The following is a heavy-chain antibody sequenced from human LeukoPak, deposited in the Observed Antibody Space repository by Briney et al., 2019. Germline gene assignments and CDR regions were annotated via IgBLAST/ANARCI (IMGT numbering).Heavy chain of an antibody. CDR2: ISGSGGST. V-gene: IGHV3-23*01. Sequence: GGSLRLSCAASGFTFSSYAMSWVRQAPGKGLEWVSAISGSGGSTYYADSVKGRFTISRDNSKNTLSLQMNSLRADDTAVYYCAKVAGYSSSWYFDPWGQGTLVTVSS. D-gene: IGHD6-13*01. CDR3: AKVAGYSSSWYFDP. J-gene: IGHJ5*02. CDR1: GFTFSSYA.